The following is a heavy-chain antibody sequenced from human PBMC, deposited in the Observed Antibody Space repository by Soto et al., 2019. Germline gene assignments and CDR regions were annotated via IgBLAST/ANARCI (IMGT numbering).Heavy chain of an antibody. Sequence: GGSLRLSCAASGFTFSNAWMSWVRQAPGKGLEWVGRIKSKTDGGTTDYAAPVKGRFTISRDDSKNTLYLQMNSLKTEDTAVYYCTTDMRYSSSYFDYWGQGTLVTVSS. CDR1: GFTFSNAW. V-gene: IGHV3-15*01. CDR3: TTDMRYSSSYFDY. D-gene: IGHD6-13*01. CDR2: IKSKTDGGTT. J-gene: IGHJ4*02.